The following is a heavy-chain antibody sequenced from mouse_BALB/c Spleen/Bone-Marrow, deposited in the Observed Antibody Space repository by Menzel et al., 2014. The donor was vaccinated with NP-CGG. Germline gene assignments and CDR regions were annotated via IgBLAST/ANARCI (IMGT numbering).Heavy chain of an antibody. J-gene: IGHJ2*01. Sequence: VQLKQSGAELVKPGASVKLSCTASGFNIKDTYMHWVKQRPEQGLEWIGRIDPANGNTKYDPKFQGKATITADTSSNTAYLQLSSLTSEDTAVYYCASYGYGYYFDYWGQGTTLTVSS. V-gene: IGHV14-3*02. D-gene: IGHD2-2*01. CDR2: IDPANGNT. CDR3: ASYGYGYYFDY. CDR1: GFNIKDTY.